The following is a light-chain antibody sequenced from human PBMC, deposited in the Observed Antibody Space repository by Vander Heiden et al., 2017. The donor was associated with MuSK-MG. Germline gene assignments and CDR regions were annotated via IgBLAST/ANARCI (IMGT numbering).Light chain of an antibody. CDR1: SSSIGGNA. J-gene: IGLJ2*01. CDR3: ATWDDSLNGQVL. CDR2: RKD. V-gene: IGLV1-44*01. Sequence: QSVLTQPPSASGTPGQRVTISCSGSSSSIGGNAVTWYQQLPGTAPKLLIYRKDRRPSGVPDRFSDSKSGTSASLAISGLQSEDEAGYYGATWDDSLNGQVLFGGGTKLTVL.